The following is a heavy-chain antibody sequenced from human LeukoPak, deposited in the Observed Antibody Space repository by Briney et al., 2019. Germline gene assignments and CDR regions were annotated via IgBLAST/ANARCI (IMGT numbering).Heavy chain of an antibody. J-gene: IGHJ4*02. V-gene: IGHV5-51*01. CDR2: IFPGNSDT. Sequence: PGESLKISCKGSGYSFTSYYIGWVRQLPEKGLEWMGIIFPGNSDTIYSPSFQGQVTISADKSINTAYLQWNSLKASDTAMYYCARRGGHCRAGSCYGWDYWGQGALVTVST. CDR3: ARRGGHCRAGSCYGWDY. CDR1: GYSFTSYY. D-gene: IGHD2-15*01.